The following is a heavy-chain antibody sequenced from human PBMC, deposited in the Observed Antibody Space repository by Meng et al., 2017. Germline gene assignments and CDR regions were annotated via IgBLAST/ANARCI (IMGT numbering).Heavy chain of an antibody. D-gene: IGHD3-16*01. CDR3: ARVGVGAPFDY. CDR1: GYTFIGHY. CDR2: INPNSGGT. V-gene: IGHV1-2*02. Sequence: QVQLVQSGAEGKMPGAPLKVSCKVSGYTFIGHYLHWVRQAPGQGLEWMGWINPNSGGTSYAQKFQGRVTMTWDTSVSTAFMELTRLKSDDAALYYCARVGVGAPFDYWGQGTLVTVSS. J-gene: IGHJ4*02.